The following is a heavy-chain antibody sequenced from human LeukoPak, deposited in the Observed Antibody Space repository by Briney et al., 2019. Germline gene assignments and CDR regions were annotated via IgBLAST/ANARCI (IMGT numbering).Heavy chain of an antibody. CDR3: ARDDSSGWHIDY. Sequence: GASVKVSCKASGYTLTGYYMHWVRQAPGQGLEWMGWINPNSGGTNYAQKFQGWVTMTRDTSISTAYMELSRLRSDDTAVYYCARDDSSGWHIDYWGQGTLVTVSS. D-gene: IGHD6-19*01. CDR1: GYTLTGYY. J-gene: IGHJ4*02. CDR2: INPNSGGT. V-gene: IGHV1-2*04.